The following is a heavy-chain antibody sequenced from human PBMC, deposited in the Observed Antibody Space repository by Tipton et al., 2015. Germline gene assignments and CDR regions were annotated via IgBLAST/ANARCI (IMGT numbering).Heavy chain of an antibody. CDR3: TREHCTNGVCADAFDY. CDR2: IRPKAYGAAT. D-gene: IGHD2-8*01. V-gene: IGHV3-49*04. J-gene: IGHJ4*01. CDR1: GFTFGDYT. Sequence: RSLRLSCTVSGFTFGDYTTNWVRQAPGKGLEWVGFIRPKAYGAATEYAASVEGRFTISRDESKTIAYLQMNSLKTEDTAVYYCTREHCTNGVCADAFDYWGQGTLVSVSS.